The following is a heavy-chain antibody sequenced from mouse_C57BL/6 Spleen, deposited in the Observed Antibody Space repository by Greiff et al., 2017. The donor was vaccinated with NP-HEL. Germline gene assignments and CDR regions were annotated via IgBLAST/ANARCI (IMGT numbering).Heavy chain of an antibody. CDR1: GYSITSGYY. CDR3: ARDRSSSYNFDV. J-gene: IGHJ1*03. D-gene: IGHD1-1*01. V-gene: IGHV3-6*01. Sequence: EVQRVESGPGLMKPSQSLSLTCSVTGYSITSGYYWNWIRQFPGNKLEWMGYISYDGSNNYNPSLKNRISITRDTSKNQFFLKLNSVTTEDTATYYCARDRSSSYNFDVWGTGTTVTVSS. CDR2: ISYDGSN.